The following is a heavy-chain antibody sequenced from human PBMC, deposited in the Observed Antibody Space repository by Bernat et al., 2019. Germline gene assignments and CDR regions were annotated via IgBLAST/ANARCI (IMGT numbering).Heavy chain of an antibody. V-gene: IGHV3-30*11. J-gene: IGHJ4*02. CDR2: ISYDGSNK. D-gene: IGHD2-15*01. CDR3: ARAFCSGGSCYFDY. Sequence: QVQLVESGGGVVQPGRSLRLSCVASGFNFSSYAMHWVRQAPGKGLEWVAVISYDGSNKYYADSVKGRFTISRDNSKNTLYLQMNSLRAEDTAVYYCARAFCSGGSCYFDYWGQGTLVTVSS. CDR1: GFNFSSYA.